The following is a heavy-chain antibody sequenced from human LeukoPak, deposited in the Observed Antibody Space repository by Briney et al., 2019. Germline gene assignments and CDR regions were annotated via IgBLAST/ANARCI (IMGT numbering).Heavy chain of an antibody. J-gene: IGHJ4*02. D-gene: IGHD3-10*01. CDR1: GYTFTGYY. CDR3: AREGSMVRGLGIFGFDY. Sequence: ASVKVSCKASGYTFTGYYMHWVRQAPGQGLEWMGWINPNSGGTNYAQKFQGRVTMTRDTSISTAYMKLSSLRSEDMAVYYCAREGSMVRGLGIFGFDYWGQGTLVTVSS. V-gene: IGHV1-2*02. CDR2: INPNSGGT.